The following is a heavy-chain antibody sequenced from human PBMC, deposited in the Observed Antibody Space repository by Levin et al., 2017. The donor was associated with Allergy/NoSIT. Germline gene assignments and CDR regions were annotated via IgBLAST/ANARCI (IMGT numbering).Heavy chain of an antibody. D-gene: IGHD6-19*01. CDR2: IYYSGST. J-gene: IGHJ4*02. CDR1: GGSISSYY. Sequence: PSETLSLTCTVSGGSISSYYWSWIRKPPGKGLEWIGYIYYSGSTNYNPSLKSRVTISVDTSKNQFSLKLSSVTAADTAVYYCASARYSSGWGFDYWGQGTLVTVSS. CDR3: ASARYSSGWGFDY. V-gene: IGHV4-59*08.